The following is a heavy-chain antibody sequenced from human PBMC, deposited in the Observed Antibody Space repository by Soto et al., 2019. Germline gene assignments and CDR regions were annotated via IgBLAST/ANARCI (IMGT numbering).Heavy chain of an antibody. CDR1: GGSISSYY. J-gene: IGHJ6*02. D-gene: IGHD3-9*01. CDR2: IYYSGST. V-gene: IGHV4-59*01. Sequence: TSETLSLTCTVSGGSISSYYWSWIRQPPGKGLEWIGYIYYSGSTNYNPSLKSRVTISVDTSKNQFSLKLSSVTAADTAVYYCARGVLRYFDWLNREGRYYYYGMDVWGQGTTVTVSS. CDR3: ARGVLRYFDWLNREGRYYYYGMDV.